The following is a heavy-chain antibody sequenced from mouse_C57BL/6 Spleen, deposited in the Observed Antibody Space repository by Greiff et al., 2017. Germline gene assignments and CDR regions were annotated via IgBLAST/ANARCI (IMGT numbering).Heavy chain of an antibody. Sequence: QVQLKQPGAELVKPGASVKLSCKASGYTFTSYWMQGVKQRPGQGLEWIGEIDPSDSYTNYNQKFKGKATLTVDTSSSTAYMQLSSLTSEDSAVYYCARTTGYFDVWGTGTTVTVSS. J-gene: IGHJ1*03. D-gene: IGHD1-1*01. CDR2: IDPSDSYT. CDR3: ARTTGYFDV. CDR1: GYTFTSYW. V-gene: IGHV1-50*01.